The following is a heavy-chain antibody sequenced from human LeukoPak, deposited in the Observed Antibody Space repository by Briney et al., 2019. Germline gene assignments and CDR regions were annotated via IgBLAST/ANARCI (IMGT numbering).Heavy chain of an antibody. V-gene: IGHV4-39*01. Sequence: SETLSLTCIVSGGSISSSSYYWGWIRQPPGKGLEWIGSIYYSGSTYYNPSLKSQVTISVDTSKNQFSLKLSSVTAADTAVYYCARHRESREWIQLWLPGWFDPWGQGTLVTVSS. D-gene: IGHD5-18*01. CDR3: ARHRESREWIQLWLPGWFDP. CDR2: IYYSGST. CDR1: GGSISSSSYY. J-gene: IGHJ5*02.